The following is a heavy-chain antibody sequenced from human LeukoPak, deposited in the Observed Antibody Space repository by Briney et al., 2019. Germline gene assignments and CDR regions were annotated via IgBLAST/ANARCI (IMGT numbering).Heavy chain of an antibody. J-gene: IGHJ4*02. D-gene: IGHD3-16*01. V-gene: IGHV3-53*01. CDR3: VRVHGGGY. CDR1: GFAVSDNN. Sequence: GGSLRLSCAASGFAVSDNNMIWVRQAPGKGLEWVSTLHRDGSVRYADSVNGRFTISRDDSKNTLSLQMSSLRDEDTAVYYCVRVHGGGYWGQGTLVTVSS. CDR2: LHRDGSV.